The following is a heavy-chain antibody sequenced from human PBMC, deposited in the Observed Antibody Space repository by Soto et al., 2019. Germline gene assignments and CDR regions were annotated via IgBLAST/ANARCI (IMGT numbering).Heavy chain of an antibody. CDR2: IYYTGST. Sequence: PSETLSLTCTVSGGSISSGGNYWSWIRQHPVKGLEWIGSIYYTGSTYSNPSLKSRVTISVDTSKNQFSLKLGSVTAADTAVFYCARDGKSDAFDTWGQGTRATV. CDR3: ARDGKSDAFDT. V-gene: IGHV4-31*03. CDR1: GGSISSGGNY. J-gene: IGHJ3*02.